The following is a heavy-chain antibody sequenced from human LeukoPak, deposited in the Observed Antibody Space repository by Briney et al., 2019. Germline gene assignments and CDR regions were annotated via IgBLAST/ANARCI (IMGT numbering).Heavy chain of an antibody. D-gene: IGHD3-16*01. CDR2: IYYSGSP. V-gene: IGHV4-59*12. J-gene: IGHJ4*02. CDR3: ARLGARGYRT. Sequence: SETLSLTCTVSGGSISSSYWSWIRQPPGKGLEWIGYIYYSGSPNYNPSLKSRVTISVDTSKNQFSLKLSSVTAADTAVYYCARLGARGYRTWGQGTLVTVSS. CDR1: GGSISSSY.